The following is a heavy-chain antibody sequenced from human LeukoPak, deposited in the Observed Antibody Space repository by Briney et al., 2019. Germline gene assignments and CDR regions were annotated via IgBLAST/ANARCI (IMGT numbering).Heavy chain of an antibody. J-gene: IGHJ4*02. CDR1: GFTFSNYW. Sequence: GGSLRLSCAASGFTFSNYWMSWVRQAPGKGMEWVANIKMDGSEEYYVDSVKGRFTISRDNAKNSLYLQMNSLRAEDTAVYFCARGHFYHLYWGQGTLVTVSS. CDR2: IKMDGSEE. D-gene: IGHD3-3*02. CDR3: ARGHFYHLY. V-gene: IGHV3-7*03.